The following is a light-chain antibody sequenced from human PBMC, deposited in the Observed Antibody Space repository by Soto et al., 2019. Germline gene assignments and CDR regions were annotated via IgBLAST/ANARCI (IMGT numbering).Light chain of an antibody. CDR1: SSNIGSNN. CDR2: SNN. V-gene: IGLV1-44*01. CDR3: AVWDDSLNGRV. J-gene: IGLJ1*01. Sequence: QAVVTQPPSASGTPGQRVTISCSGSSSNIGSNNINWYQQLPGTAPKLLIYSNNRRPPGVPDRFSGSKSGTSASLAISGLQSEDEADYYCAVWDDSLNGRVFGTGTKVTVL.